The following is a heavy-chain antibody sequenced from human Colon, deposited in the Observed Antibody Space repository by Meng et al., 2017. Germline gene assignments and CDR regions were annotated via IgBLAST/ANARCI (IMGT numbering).Heavy chain of an antibody. CDR1: GYSFTTFG. J-gene: IGHJ4*02. CDR2: INTNTQEP. Sequence: QWQLVQSGSELRKPGASVKVSCKASGYSFTTFGINWVRQAPGQGLEWLGWINTNTQEPTYAQGFTGRYAFSLDTSVSTAYLQISSLESEDTAVYYCARKASGYSYSTNWGQGTLVTVSS. V-gene: IGHV7-4-1*02. CDR3: ARKASGYSYSTN. D-gene: IGHD3-22*01.